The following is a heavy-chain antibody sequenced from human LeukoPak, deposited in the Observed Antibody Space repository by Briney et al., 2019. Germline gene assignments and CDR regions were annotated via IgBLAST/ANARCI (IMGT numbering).Heavy chain of an antibody. CDR3: ARKAGGYSYGYPDY. D-gene: IGHD5-18*01. V-gene: IGHV4-59*08. J-gene: IGHJ4*02. CDR1: GGSISSYY. Sequence: SETLSLTCTVSGGSISSYYWSWIRQPPGKGLEWIGYIYYSGSTNYNPSLKSRVTISVDTSKNQFFLKLSSVTAADTAVYYCARKAGGYSYGYPDYWGQGTLVTVSS. CDR2: IYYSGST.